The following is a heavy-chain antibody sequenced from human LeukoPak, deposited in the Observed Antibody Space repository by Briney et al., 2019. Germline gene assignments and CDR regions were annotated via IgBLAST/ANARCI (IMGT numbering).Heavy chain of an antibody. Sequence: PGGSLRLSCAASGFTFSNAWMSWVRQAPGKGLEWVGRIKSKADGGTTDYAAPVKGRFTISRDNSKNTLYLQMSSLRSEDTAMYYCANFYYGSGTDPSSVTYWGQGTLVTVSS. V-gene: IGHV3-15*01. D-gene: IGHD3-10*01. J-gene: IGHJ4*02. CDR1: GFTFSNAW. CDR3: ANFYYGSGTDPSSVTY. CDR2: IKSKADGGTT.